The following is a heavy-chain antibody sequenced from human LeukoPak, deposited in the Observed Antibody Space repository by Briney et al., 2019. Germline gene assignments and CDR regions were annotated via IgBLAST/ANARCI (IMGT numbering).Heavy chain of an antibody. CDR3: ARAHPFPRYYDSSGYYDY. V-gene: IGHV4-34*01. CDR2: INHSGST. D-gene: IGHD3-22*01. Sequence: SETLSLTCAVYGGSFSGYYWSWIRQPPGKGLEWIGEINHSGSTNYNPSLKSRVTISVDTSKNQFSLKLSSVTAADTAVYYCARAHPFPRYYDSSGYYDYWGQGTLVTVSS. CDR1: GGSFSGYY. J-gene: IGHJ4*02.